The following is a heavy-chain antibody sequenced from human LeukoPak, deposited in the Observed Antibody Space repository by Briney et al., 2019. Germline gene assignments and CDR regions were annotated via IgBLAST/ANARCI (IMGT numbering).Heavy chain of an antibody. CDR1: GFTFSSYA. CDR3: ARGGYSYVSF. CDR2: ISYDGSNK. Sequence: PGRSLRLSCAASGFTFSSYAMHWVRQAPGKGLEWVAVISYDGSNKYYADSVKGRFTISRDNAKNSLYLQMNSLRAEDTAVYYCARGGYSYVSFGGQGTLVTVSS. D-gene: IGHD5-18*01. V-gene: IGHV3-30*04. J-gene: IGHJ4*02.